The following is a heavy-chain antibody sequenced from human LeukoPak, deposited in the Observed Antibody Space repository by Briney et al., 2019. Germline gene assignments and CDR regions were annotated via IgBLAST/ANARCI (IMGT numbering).Heavy chain of an antibody. CDR2: IDNAGSIT. Sequence: GGSLRLSCAASGFTFSNYWIHWVRQAPGKGLVWVSRIDNAGSITTYADSVKGRFTISRDNAENTLYLQMNSLRVEDTAVYYCVRSAFHAGSGNYYDYWGQGTLVTVPS. D-gene: IGHD3-22*01. CDR1: GFTFSNYW. CDR3: VRSAFHAGSGNYYDY. J-gene: IGHJ4*02. V-gene: IGHV3-74*03.